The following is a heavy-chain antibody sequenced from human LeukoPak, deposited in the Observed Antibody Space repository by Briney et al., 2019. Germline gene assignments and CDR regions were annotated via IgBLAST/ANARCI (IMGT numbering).Heavy chain of an antibody. J-gene: IGHJ3*02. CDR3: ARPESGTYVARAFDI. D-gene: IGHD1-26*01. V-gene: IGHV4-39*01. Sequence: SENLSLTCTVSGGSISSSNYYWAWFRQPPGKGLEWIGSIYYSGSTHYNPSLKSRVTMSVDTSKNQFSLKLSSVTAADTAVYYCARPESGTYVARAFDIWGQGTMVNVSS. CDR2: IYYSGST. CDR1: GGSISSSNYY.